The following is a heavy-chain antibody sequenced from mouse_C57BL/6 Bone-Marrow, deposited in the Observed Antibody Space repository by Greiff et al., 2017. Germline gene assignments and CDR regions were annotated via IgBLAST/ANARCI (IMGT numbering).Heavy chain of an antibody. V-gene: IGHV1-36*01. CDR2: VYPYNGGT. D-gene: IGHD1-1*01. CDR1: GFTFTDYY. J-gene: IGHJ2*01. Sequence: VQLQQSGPVLVKPGPSVKISCTASGFTFTDYYMHWVKQSPGKSLEWIGLVYPYNGGTSYNQKFKGKATLTVDTSSSTAYMELNSLTSEDSAVYYCERDYYHEGYYFDDWGQGTTLTVSS. CDR3: ERDYYHEGYYFDD.